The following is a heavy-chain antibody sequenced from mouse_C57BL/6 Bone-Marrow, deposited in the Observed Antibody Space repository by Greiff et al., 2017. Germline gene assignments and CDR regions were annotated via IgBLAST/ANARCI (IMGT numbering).Heavy chain of an antibody. D-gene: IGHD1-1*01. CDR2: ISYDGSN. V-gene: IGHV3-6*01. J-gene: IGHJ4*01. CDR1: GYSITSGYY. Sequence: EVKLQESGPGLVKPSQSLSLTCSVTGYSITSGYYWNWIRQFPGNKLEWMGYISYDGSNNYNPSLKNRISITRDTSKNQFFLKLNSVTTEDTATYYGARGEVYYGSSYYAMDYWGQGTSVTVSS. CDR3: ARGEVYYGSSYYAMDY.